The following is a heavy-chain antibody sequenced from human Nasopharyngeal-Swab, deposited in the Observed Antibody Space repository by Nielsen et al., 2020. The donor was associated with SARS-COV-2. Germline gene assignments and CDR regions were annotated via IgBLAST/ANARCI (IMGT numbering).Heavy chain of an antibody. CDR3: ARGPGYYYGSGSYYPLLEYYSMDV. J-gene: IGHJ6*02. CDR2: ISAYNGNT. V-gene: IGHV1-18*01. D-gene: IGHD3-10*01. CDR1: GYTFTSYG. Sequence: ASVKVSCKASGYTFTSYGISWVRQAPGQGLEWMGWISAYNGNTNYAQKLQGRVTMTTDTSTSTAYMELRSLRSDDTAVYYCARGPGYYYGSGSYYPLLEYYSMDVWGQGTTVTVSS.